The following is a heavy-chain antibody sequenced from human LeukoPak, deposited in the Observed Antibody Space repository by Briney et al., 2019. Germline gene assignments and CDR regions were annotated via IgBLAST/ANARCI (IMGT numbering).Heavy chain of an antibody. CDR1: GDSVSSNTAT. J-gene: IGHJ3*02. V-gene: IGHV6-1*01. D-gene: IGHD2-15*01. Sequence: SQTLSLTCAISGDSVSSNTATWNWIRQSPSRGLEWLGRTYYRSKWYNDYAVSVKSRITINPDTSKNQFSLQLDSVTPEDTAVYYCARDTGAAISTFDIWGQGTMVTVSS. CDR3: ARDTGAAISTFDI. CDR2: TYYRSKWYN.